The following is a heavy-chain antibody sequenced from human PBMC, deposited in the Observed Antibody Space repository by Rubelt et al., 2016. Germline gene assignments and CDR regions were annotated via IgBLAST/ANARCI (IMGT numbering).Heavy chain of an antibody. D-gene: IGHD4-17*01. CDR1: GFTFSNYA. J-gene: IGHJ4*02. Sequence: EVQLVESGGGLIQPGGSLRLSCAASGFTFSNYAMSWVRQAPGKGLEWVSSISSNGGRTYYADSVKGRFTISRDNSKNTLYLQMNSPRAEDTAVYYCAKVSDRTRVITCMFDSWGQGTLVTVSS. CDR2: ISSNGGRT. V-gene: IGHV3-23*04. CDR3: AKVSDRTRVITCMFDS.